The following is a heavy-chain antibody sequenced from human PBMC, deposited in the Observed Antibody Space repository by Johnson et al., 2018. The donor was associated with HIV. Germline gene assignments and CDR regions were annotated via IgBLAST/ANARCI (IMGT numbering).Heavy chain of an antibody. CDR1: GFTFSSYA. Sequence: QVQLVESGGGLVQPGGSLRLSCAASGFTFSSYAIHWVRQAPGKGLEWVAVISYDGSNKYYTDSVKGRFTISTDNSKNTLYLQMNSLRAEDTAVYYCARVEGGSSSNAFDIWGQGTMVTVSS. V-gene: IGHV3-30-3*01. CDR3: ARVEGGSSSNAFDI. J-gene: IGHJ3*02. CDR2: ISYDGSNK. D-gene: IGHD6-13*01.